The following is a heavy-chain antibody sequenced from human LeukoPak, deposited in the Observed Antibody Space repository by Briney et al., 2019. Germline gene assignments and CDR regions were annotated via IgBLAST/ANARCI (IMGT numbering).Heavy chain of an antibody. CDR2: TYYSGST. V-gene: IGHV4-59*01. CDR3: ATSSGYSYGLDY. CDR1: GGSISSYY. Sequence: SETLSLTCTVSGGSISSYYWSWIRQPPGKGLEWIGYTYYSGSTNYNPSLKGRVTISVDTSKNQFSLKLSSVTAADTAVYYCATSSGYSYGLDYWGQGTLVTVSS. D-gene: IGHD5-18*01. J-gene: IGHJ4*02.